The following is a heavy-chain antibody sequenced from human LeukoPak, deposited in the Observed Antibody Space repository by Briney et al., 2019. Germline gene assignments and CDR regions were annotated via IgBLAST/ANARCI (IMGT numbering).Heavy chain of an antibody. CDR1: AFTSTRHG. CDR2: IWYDGSDR. Sequence: GRSLRPSCAADAFTSTRHGVDWVRQAPRNWLGWEAVIWYDGSDRYYADSVKGRFSISRDNSKNTLYVQMNSRRAEDTAVYYCAYLYVWGNYRAPSAWGQGTLVTVSP. J-gene: IGHJ4*02. D-gene: IGHD3-16*02. V-gene: IGHV3-33*07. CDR3: AYLYVWGNYRAPSA.